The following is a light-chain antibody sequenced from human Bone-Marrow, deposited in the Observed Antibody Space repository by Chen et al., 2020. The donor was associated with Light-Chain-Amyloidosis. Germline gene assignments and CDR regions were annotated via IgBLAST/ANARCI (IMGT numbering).Light chain of an antibody. J-gene: IGLJ3*02. CDR2: EDS. Sequence: SYVLTQTPSVSVAPGQTARITCGGSNIGTQSVHWYQQKPGQAPVLGVYEDSDRPSGIPDRFSGSNFGKTATLTISRVEVGDEADYYCQVWNNPTDHWVFGGGTKLTVL. CDR1: NIGTQS. V-gene: IGLV3-21*02. CDR3: QVWNNPTDHWV.